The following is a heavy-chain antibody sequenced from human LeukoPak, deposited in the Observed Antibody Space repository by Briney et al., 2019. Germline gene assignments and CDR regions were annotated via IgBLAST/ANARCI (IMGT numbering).Heavy chain of an antibody. J-gene: IGHJ2*01. V-gene: IGHV1-2*06. CDR2: INPNSGGT. D-gene: IGHD5-24*01. CDR1: GYTFTGYY. CDR3: AREGDGYKRGDWYFDL. Sequence: ASVKVSCKASGYTFTGYYMHWVRQAPGQGLEWMGRINPNSGGTNYAQKFQGRVTMTRDTSISTAYMELSRLRSDDAAVYYCAREGDGYKRGDWYFDLWGRGTLVTFSS.